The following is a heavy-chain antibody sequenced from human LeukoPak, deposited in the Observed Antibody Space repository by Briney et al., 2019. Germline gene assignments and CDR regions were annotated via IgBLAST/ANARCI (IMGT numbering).Heavy chain of an antibody. CDR2: IYYSGST. D-gene: IGHD1-20*01. V-gene: IGHV4-59*08. J-gene: IGHJ4*02. Sequence: PSETLSLTCTVSGGSISSYYWSWIRQPPGKGLEWIGYIYYSGSTNYNPSLKSRVTISVDTSKNQFSLKLSSVTAADTAVYYCARQWDLTGFDYWGQGTLVTVSS. CDR1: GGSISSYY. CDR3: ARQWDLTGFDY.